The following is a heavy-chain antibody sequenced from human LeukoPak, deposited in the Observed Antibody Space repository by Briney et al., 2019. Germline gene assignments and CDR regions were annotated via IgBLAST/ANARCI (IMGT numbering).Heavy chain of an antibody. J-gene: IGHJ4*02. CDR1: GFTFSSYS. V-gene: IGHV3-21*01. CDR3: AKIPYYYDSSGYYW. CDR2: ISSSSSYI. Sequence: AGGSLRLSCAASGFTFSSYSMNWVRQAPGKGLEWVSSISSSSSYIYYADSVKGRSTISRDNAKNSLYLQMNSLRAEDTAVYYCAKIPYYYDSSGYYWGGQGTLVTVSS. D-gene: IGHD3-22*01.